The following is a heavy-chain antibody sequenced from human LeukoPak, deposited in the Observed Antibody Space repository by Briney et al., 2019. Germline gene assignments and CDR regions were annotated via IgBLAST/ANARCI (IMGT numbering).Heavy chain of an antibody. CDR3: ASHGSGPYNWFDP. V-gene: IGHV4-31*03. CDR2: IYYSGST. Sequence: KASQTLSLTCTVSGGSISSGGYYWSWIRQHPGKGLEWIGYIYYSGSTYYNPSLKSRVTISVDTSKNQFSLKLSSVTAADTAVYYCASHGSGPYNWFDPWGQGTLVTVSS. CDR1: GGSISSGGYY. D-gene: IGHD3-10*01. J-gene: IGHJ5*02.